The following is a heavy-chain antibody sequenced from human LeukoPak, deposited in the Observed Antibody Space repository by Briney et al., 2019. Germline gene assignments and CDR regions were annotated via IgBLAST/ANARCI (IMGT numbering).Heavy chain of an antibody. J-gene: IGHJ4*02. CDR2: ISYDGSNK. V-gene: IGHV3-30*04. D-gene: IGHD6-19*01. Sequence: PGRSLRLSCAASGFTFSSYAMHWVRQAPGKGLEWVAVISYDGSNKYYADSVKGRFTISRDNSKNTLYLQMNSLRAEDTVVYYCARLAVAANTGVYWGQGTLVTVSS. CDR1: GFTFSSYA. CDR3: ARLAVAANTGVY.